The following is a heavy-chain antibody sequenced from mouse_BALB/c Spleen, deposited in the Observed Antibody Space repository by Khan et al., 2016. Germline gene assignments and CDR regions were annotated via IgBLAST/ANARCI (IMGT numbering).Heavy chain of an antibody. CDR3: ARDDQDYDSWFAS. Sequence: QVQLKQSGPGLVAPSQSLSITCTVSGFSLTNSGVHWVRQPPGKGLDWLGVIWAGGSTAYYSALMSRMSITKANSQNHVFLKMNSLQTDDTALDYCARDDQDYDSWFASWGQGTLVTVSA. V-gene: IGHV2-9*02. D-gene: IGHD2-4*01. CDR2: IWAGGST. J-gene: IGHJ3*01. CDR1: GFSLTNSG.